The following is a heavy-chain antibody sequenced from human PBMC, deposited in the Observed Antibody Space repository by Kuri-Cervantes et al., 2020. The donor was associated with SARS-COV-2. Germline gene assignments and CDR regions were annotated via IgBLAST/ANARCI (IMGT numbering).Heavy chain of an antibody. CDR2: IRQDGGDH. CDR3: ARDLKAGGSFYYGDHYSDY. V-gene: IGHV3-7*05. CDR1: GLTFGHFW. Sequence: GGSLRLSCVASGLTFGHFWMTWVRQAPGKGLEWVANIRQDGGDHYYVESVKGRFIISRDNAKNSLYLQMNSLRAEDTAVYYCARDLKAGGSFYYGDHYSDYWGQGTLVTVSS. J-gene: IGHJ4*02. D-gene: IGHD4-17*01.